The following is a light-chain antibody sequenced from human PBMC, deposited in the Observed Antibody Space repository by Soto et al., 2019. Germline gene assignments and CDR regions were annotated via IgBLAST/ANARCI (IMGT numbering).Light chain of an antibody. CDR1: QGIRND. J-gene: IGKJ4*01. CDR2: AAS. Sequence: DIQMTQSPASLSASVGDRVTITCRASQGIRNDLGWYQQKPGKAPKRLIYAASSLQSGVPSRFSGSGSGTDFTFTISSLQPEDIATYYCQQYDNLPLTFGGGTKVAIK. CDR3: QQYDNLPLT. V-gene: IGKV1-17*01.